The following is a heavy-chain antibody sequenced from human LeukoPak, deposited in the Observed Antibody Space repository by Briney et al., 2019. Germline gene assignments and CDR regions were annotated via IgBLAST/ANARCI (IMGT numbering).Heavy chain of an antibody. CDR2: INAGNGDT. V-gene: IGHV1-3*01. D-gene: IGHD3-10*01. CDR3: ARGGRLLWFGEFGY. J-gene: IGHJ4*02. Sequence: EASVTVSCTASGYTFTSYDFNWLRQATGQGPEWMGWINAGNGDTKYSQNFQGRVTITGDASATTAYMELSSLRSEDTAVYFCARGGRLLWFGEFGYWGQGTLVTVSS. CDR1: GYTFTSYD.